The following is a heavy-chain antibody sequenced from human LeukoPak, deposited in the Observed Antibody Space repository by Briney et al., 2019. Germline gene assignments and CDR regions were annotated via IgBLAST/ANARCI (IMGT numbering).Heavy chain of an antibody. CDR2: ISSSSTYI. CDR1: GFTFSSYA. J-gene: IGHJ4*02. CDR3: ARVDLRSGSYFDY. V-gene: IGHV3-21*01. D-gene: IGHD3-10*01. Sequence: PGGSLRLSCAASGFTFSSYAMNWVRQAPGKGLEWVSSISSSSTYIYYADSVKGRFTISRDNAKNSLYLQMNSLSAEDTAVYYCARVDLRSGSYFDYWGQGTLVTVSS.